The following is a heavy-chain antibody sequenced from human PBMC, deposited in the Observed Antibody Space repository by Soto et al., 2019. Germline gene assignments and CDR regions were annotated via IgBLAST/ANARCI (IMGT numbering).Heavy chain of an antibody. Sequence: EASVKVSCKASGGTFSSYAISWVRQAPGQGLEWMGGIIPIFGTANYAQKFQGRVTITADKSTSTAYMELSSLRSEDTAVYYCARGLVVAATPYYYYGMDVWGQGTTVTVSS. V-gene: IGHV1-69*06. J-gene: IGHJ6*02. CDR3: ARGLVVAATPYYYYGMDV. D-gene: IGHD2-15*01. CDR1: GGTFSSYA. CDR2: IIPIFGTA.